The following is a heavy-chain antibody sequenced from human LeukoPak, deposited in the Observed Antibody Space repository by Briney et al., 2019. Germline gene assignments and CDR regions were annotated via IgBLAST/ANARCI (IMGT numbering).Heavy chain of an antibody. V-gene: IGHV3-7*01. CDR2: RNQDGTDK. Sequence: PGGSLRLSCAASGFTFSTYWMSWVRQAPGRGLECVANRNQDGTDKHYVDSVKGRFTISRDNAKNSLYLQMNSLRAEDTAVYYCTRGGVAAARKRGIDSWGQGTLVTVSS. D-gene: IGHD6-13*01. J-gene: IGHJ4*02. CDR1: GFTFSTYW. CDR3: TRGGVAAARKRGIDS.